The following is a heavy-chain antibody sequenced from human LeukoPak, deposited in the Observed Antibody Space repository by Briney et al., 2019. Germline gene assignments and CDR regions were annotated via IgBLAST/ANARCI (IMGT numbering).Heavy chain of an antibody. CDR2: ISYDGSNK. CDR3: ARDNEELGIHWFDP. Sequence: GGSLRLSCAASGFTFSSYGMHWVRQAPGKGLEWVAVISYDGSNKYYADSVKGRFTISRDNSKNTLYLQMNSLGAEDTAVYYCARDNEELGIHWFDPWGQGTLVTVPS. CDR1: GFTFSSYG. D-gene: IGHD7-27*01. J-gene: IGHJ5*02. V-gene: IGHV3-30*03.